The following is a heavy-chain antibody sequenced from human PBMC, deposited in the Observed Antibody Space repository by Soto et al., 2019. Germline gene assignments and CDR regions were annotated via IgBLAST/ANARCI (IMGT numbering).Heavy chain of an antibody. CDR2: IYYSGST. CDR3: ARVRKVRGGGYYYGMDV. Sequence: QVQLQESGPGLVKPSETLSLTYTVSGGSISSYYWSWIRQPPGKGLEWIGYIYYSGSTNYNPSLKSRVTISVDTSKNQFSLKLSSVTAADTAVYYCARVRKVRGGGYYYGMDVWGQGTTVTVSS. V-gene: IGHV4-59*01. D-gene: IGHD3-10*01. J-gene: IGHJ6*02. CDR1: GGSISSYY.